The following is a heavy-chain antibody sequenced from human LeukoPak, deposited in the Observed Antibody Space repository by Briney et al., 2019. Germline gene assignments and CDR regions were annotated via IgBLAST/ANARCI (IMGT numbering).Heavy chain of an antibody. V-gene: IGHV3-23*01. CDR3: AKDAHARWRRPGGGYYFDS. J-gene: IGHJ4*02. CDR2: VSSSGGST. CDR1: GGTFSSYA. D-gene: IGHD5-12*01. Sequence: GSVKVSCKASGGTFSSYAVSWVRQAPGKGLEWVSVVSSSGGSTYYADSVKGRFTISRDNSRNTVSLQMNSLRAEDTAVYYCAKDAHARWRRPGGGYYFDSWGQGTLVTVSS.